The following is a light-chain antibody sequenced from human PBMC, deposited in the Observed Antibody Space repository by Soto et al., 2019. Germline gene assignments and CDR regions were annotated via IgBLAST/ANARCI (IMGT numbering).Light chain of an antibody. Sequence: DIVMTQSPDSLAVSLGERATINCKSSQSVLYDSNNRSYLAWYQQKPGQPPKRLIYWTSSRESGGPDRFSGSGSGTDFTLTISSLQAEDVAVYYCQQYYSSPPLFTFGPGTKGDIK. CDR1: QSVLYDSNNRSY. CDR3: QQYYSSPPLFT. V-gene: IGKV4-1*01. J-gene: IGKJ3*01. CDR2: WTS.